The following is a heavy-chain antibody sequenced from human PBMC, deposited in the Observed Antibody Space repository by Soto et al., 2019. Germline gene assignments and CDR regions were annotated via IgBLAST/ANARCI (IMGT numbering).Heavy chain of an antibody. J-gene: IGHJ6*02. Sequence: ASVKVSCKASGYTFTSYGISWVRQAPGQGLEWMGWISAYNGNTNYAQKLQGRVTMTTDTSTSTAYMELRSLRSDDTAVYYCARGTRTPPYYYVMDVWGQGTTVTVSS. CDR3: ARGTRTPPYYYVMDV. CDR2: ISAYNGNT. V-gene: IGHV1-18*01. CDR1: GYTFTSYG.